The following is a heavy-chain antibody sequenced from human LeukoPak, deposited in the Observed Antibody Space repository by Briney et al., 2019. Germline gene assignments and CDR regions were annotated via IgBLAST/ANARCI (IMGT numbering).Heavy chain of an antibody. V-gene: IGHV4-30-2*01. J-gene: IGHJ4*02. CDR2: IYHSGST. Sequence: SETLSLTCAVSGGSISSGGYSWSWIRQPPGKGLEWIGYIYHSGSTYYNPSLKSRVTISVDRSKNQFSLKLSSVTAADTAVYYCARPAPYSSSPFDYWGQGTLVTVSS. D-gene: IGHD6-6*01. CDR1: GGSISSGGYS. CDR3: ARPAPYSSSPFDY.